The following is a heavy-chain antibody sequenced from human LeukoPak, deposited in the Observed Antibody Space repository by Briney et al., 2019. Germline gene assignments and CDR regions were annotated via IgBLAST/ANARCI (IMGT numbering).Heavy chain of an antibody. J-gene: IGHJ4*02. CDR3: AKDAHSSGWYKLEYRYFDY. CDR2: ISGSGGST. D-gene: IGHD6-19*01. CDR1: GFTFSSYA. V-gene: IGHV3-23*01. Sequence: GASLRLSCAASGFTFSSYAMSWVRQAPGKGLEWVSAISGSGGSTYDADSVKGRFTISRDNSKNTLYLQMNSLGAEDTAVYYCAKDAHSSGWYKLEYRYFDYWGQGTLVTVSS.